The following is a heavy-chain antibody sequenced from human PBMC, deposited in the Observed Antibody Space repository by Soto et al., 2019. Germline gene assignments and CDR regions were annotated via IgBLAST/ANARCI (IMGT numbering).Heavy chain of an antibody. CDR1: GFTFSTYA. J-gene: IGHJ5*02. Sequence: GGSLRLSCAASGFTFSTYAMSWVRQAPGKGLEWVSAISGGGSSTNYADSVKGRFTISRDNSKNTLYLQMNSLRAEDTAVYYCAISLGPRVSNWFDPWGQGTLVTVSS. CDR2: ISGGGSST. CDR3: AISLGPRVSNWFDP. V-gene: IGHV3-23*01. D-gene: IGHD6-13*01.